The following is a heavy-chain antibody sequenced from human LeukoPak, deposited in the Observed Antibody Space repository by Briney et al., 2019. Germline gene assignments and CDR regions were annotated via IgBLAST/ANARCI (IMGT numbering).Heavy chain of an antibody. CDR2: ISNDGSKK. J-gene: IGHJ4*02. V-gene: IGHV3-30*06. D-gene: IGHD1/OR15-1a*01. CDR3: ARVTRTGTIM. CDR1: GFTFSNYG. Sequence: GGSLRPSCVASGFTFSNYGMHWVRQAPGKGLEWVTVISNDGSKKSYADSVKGRFIISRDNSKNTVYLQMSSLRPDDTAMFYCARVTRTGTIMWGSGTQVTVSS.